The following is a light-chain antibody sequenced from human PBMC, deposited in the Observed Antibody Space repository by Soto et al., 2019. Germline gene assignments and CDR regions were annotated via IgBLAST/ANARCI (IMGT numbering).Light chain of an antibody. J-gene: IGLJ1*01. V-gene: IGLV2-23*01. CDR2: DGT. Sequence: QSALTPTRLVSGYPGQSLTISCSGTRSAVGVYNLVSWDQQHPVKVPALMIYDGTTRPSGVSNRFSGSKSGNTASLTISGLQAEDEEDYYCCSYARGSTYVFGTGNKVTVL. CDR1: RSAVGVYNL. CDR3: CSYARGSTYV.